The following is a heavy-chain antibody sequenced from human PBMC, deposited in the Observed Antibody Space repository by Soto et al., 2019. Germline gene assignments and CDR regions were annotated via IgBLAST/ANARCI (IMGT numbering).Heavy chain of an antibody. CDR3: ARGRGSTGYLGREQYFDY. V-gene: IGHV3-66*01. D-gene: IGHD2-2*01. CDR2: IDIGGNT. Sequence: RLSCAASGFSVTNNYMNWVRQAPGKGLEWVSIIDIGGNTYYTDSVKDRFTISRDNSRNTLYLHMDSPRAEDTAVYYCARGRGSTGYLGREQYFDYWGQGTLVTVSS. CDR1: GFSVTNNY. J-gene: IGHJ4*02.